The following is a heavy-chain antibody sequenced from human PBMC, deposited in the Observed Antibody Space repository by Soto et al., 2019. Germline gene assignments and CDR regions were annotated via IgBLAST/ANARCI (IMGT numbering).Heavy chain of an antibody. CDR3: ARDSYYYGMDV. CDR2: IYHSGIT. CDR1: GGSISSGGYS. J-gene: IGHJ6*02. Sequence: SETLSLTCAVSGGSISSGGYSWSWIRQPPGKGLEWIGYIYHSGITYYNPSLKSRVTISVDRSKNQFSLKLSSVTAADTAVYYCARDSYYYGMDVWGQGTTVTVSS. V-gene: IGHV4-30-2*01.